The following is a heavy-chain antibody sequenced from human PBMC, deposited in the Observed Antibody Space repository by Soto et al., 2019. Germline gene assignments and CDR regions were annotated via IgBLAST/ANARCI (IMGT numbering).Heavy chain of an antibody. CDR2: IWYDGSNK. J-gene: IGHJ6*02. Sequence: GGSLRLSCAASGFSFRSYGMHWVRQAPGKGLEWVAVIWYDGSNKYYADSVKGRFTISRDNSKNTLYLQMNSLRAEDTAVYYCARAHSSSWSCYYCGMDVWGQGTTVTVSS. CDR3: ARAHSSSWSCYYCGMDV. V-gene: IGHV3-33*01. D-gene: IGHD6-13*01. CDR1: GFSFRSYG.